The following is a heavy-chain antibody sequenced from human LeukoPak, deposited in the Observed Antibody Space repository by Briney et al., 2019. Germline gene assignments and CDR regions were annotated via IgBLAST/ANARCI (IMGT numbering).Heavy chain of an antibody. Sequence: GDSLKISCKGSGYSFTSYWIGWVRQMPGKGLEWMGIIYPGDSDTRYSPSFQGQVTISADKSITTAYLQWSSLKASDTAMYYCARHHGSSPKAFDIWGQGTMVTVSS. D-gene: IGHD2-2*03. V-gene: IGHV5-51*01. J-gene: IGHJ3*02. CDR2: IYPGDSDT. CDR3: ARHHGSSPKAFDI. CDR1: GYSFTSYW.